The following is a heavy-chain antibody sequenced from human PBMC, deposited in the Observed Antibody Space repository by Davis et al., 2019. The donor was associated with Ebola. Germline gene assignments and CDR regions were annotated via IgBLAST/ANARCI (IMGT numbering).Heavy chain of an antibody. CDR2: INHSGST. Sequence: SETLSLTCAVYGGSFSGYYWSWIRQPPGKGLAWIGEINHSGSTNYNPSLKSRVTISVDTSKNQFSLKLSSVTAADTAVYYCARSRWFRGRDAFDIWGQGTMVTVSS. D-gene: IGHD3-10*01. CDR3: ARSRWFRGRDAFDI. V-gene: IGHV4-34*01. J-gene: IGHJ3*02. CDR1: GGSFSGYY.